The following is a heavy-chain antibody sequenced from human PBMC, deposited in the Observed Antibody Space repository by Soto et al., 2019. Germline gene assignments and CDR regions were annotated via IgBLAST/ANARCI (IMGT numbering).Heavy chain of an antibody. CDR1: GGTFSSYA. CDR2: IIPIFGTA. Sequence: QVQLVQSGAEVKKPGSSVKVSCKASGGTFSSYAISWVRQAPGQGLEWRGGIIPIFGTANYAQKFQGRVTVTADESTSTAYMELSSLRSEDTAVYYCERGLYYYDSSGGFDWCDPWRQGTLVTVSS. CDR3: ERGLYYYDSSGGFDWCDP. V-gene: IGHV1-69*01. D-gene: IGHD3-22*01. J-gene: IGHJ5*02.